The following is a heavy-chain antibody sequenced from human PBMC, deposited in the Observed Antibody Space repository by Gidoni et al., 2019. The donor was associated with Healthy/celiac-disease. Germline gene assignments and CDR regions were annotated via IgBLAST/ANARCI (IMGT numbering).Heavy chain of an antibody. J-gene: IGHJ6*02. D-gene: IGHD6-6*01. CDR2: IIPIFGTA. V-gene: IGHV1-69*01. CDR1: GGTFSSYA. Sequence: QVQLVQSGSEVKKPGSSVTVSCKDSGGTFSSYAISWVRQAPGQGLEWMGGIIPIFGTANYAQKFQGRVTITADESTSTAYMELSRLRSEYTAVYYCAREIGSSLGGMDVWGQGTTVTVSS. CDR3: AREIGSSLGGMDV.